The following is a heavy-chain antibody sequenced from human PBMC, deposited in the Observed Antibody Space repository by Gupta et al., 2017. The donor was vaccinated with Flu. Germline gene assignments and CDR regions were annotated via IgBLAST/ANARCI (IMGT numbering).Heavy chain of an antibody. J-gene: IGHJ1*01. V-gene: IGHV1-46*01. CDR1: GYTFTSHC. D-gene: IGHD1-26*01. CDR3: ARGKVGASVYFQH. Sequence: QLQLVQYGAEVKKPGASVKVSCQASGYTFTSHCMHLVRQAPGQGLEWMGINNTSGGRTRYTEKFQGRVTMTRDTATSTVYNERSSLESEHTAVYYCARGKVGASVYFQHWGQGTLVTVSS. CDR2: NNTSGGRT.